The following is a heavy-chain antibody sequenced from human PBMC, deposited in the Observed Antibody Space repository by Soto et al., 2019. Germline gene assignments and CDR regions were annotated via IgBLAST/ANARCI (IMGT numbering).Heavy chain of an antibody. V-gene: IGHV4-39*01. J-gene: IGHJ4*02. CDR2: IYYSGST. Sequence: SETLSLTCTVSGGSISSSSYYWGWIRQPPGKGLEWIGSIYYSGSTYYNPSLKSRVTISVDTSKNQFSLKLSSVTAADTAVYYCARGDFWSGYYTTYFDYWGQGTLVTVSS. D-gene: IGHD3-3*01. CDR3: ARGDFWSGYYTTYFDY. CDR1: GGSISSSSYY.